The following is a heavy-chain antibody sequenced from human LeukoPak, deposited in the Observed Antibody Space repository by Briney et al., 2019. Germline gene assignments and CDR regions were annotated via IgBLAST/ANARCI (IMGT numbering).Heavy chain of an antibody. CDR1: GFTFSSYA. CDR2: ISGSGGST. D-gene: IGHD3-10*01. CDR3: ANYVPYYGSGSSH. V-gene: IGHV3-23*01. Sequence: GGSLRLSCAASGFTFSSYAMSWVRQAPGKGLEWVSAISGSGGSTYYADSVKGHFTISRDASKNTLYLQMNSLRAEDTAVYYCANYVPYYGSGSSHWGQGTLVTVSS. J-gene: IGHJ4*02.